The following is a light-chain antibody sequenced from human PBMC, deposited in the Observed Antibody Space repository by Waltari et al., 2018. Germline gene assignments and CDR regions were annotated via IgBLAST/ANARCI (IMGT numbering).Light chain of an antibody. CDR2: HAA. V-gene: IGKV3-20*01. CDR3: QKYDSLPAT. Sequence: WRASQSVSKYLAVYQQKPGQAPRLLIYHAASRATGIPNRFSGSGFGTDFSLTISRLEPEDFAVYYCQKYDSLPATFGQGTKVEIK. J-gene: IGKJ1*01. CDR1: QSVSKY.